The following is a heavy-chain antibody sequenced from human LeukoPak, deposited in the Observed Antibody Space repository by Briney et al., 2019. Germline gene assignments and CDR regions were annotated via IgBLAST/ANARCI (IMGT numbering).Heavy chain of an antibody. Sequence: PGGSLRLSRAASGFTFSSYGMHWVRQAPGKGLEWVAFIRYDGSNKYYADSVKGRFTISRDNSKNTLYLQMNSLRAEDTAVYYCAIIIAAAGTLDYWGQGTLVTVSS. V-gene: IGHV3-30*02. J-gene: IGHJ4*02. D-gene: IGHD6-13*01. CDR2: IRYDGSNK. CDR3: AIIIAAAGTLDY. CDR1: GFTFSSYG.